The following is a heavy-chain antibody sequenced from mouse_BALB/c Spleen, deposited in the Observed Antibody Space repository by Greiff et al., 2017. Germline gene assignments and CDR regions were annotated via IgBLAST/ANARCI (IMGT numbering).Heavy chain of an antibody. V-gene: IGHV3-2*02. D-gene: IGHD1-1*01. CDR2: ISYSGST. CDR3: AVTTVVARAMDY. Sequence: EVQLVESGPGLVKPSQSLSLTCTVTGYSITSDYAWNWIRQFPGNKLEWMGYISYSGSTSYNPSLKSRISITRDTSKNQFFLQLNSVTTEDTATYYCAVTTVVARAMDYWGQGTSVTVSS. CDR1: GYSITSDYA. J-gene: IGHJ4*01.